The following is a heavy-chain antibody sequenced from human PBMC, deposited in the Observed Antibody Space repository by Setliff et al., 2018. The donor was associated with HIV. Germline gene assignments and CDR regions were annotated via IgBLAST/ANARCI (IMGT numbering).Heavy chain of an antibody. J-gene: IGHJ3*01. CDR2: IYYSGTT. V-gene: IGHV4-39*02. CDR3: ARELDNSDNSDPFDV. CDR1: GDSIRNSRDY. D-gene: IGHD4-4*01. Sequence: PSETLPLTCSVSGDSIRNSRDYWGWIRQPPGKGLEWIGNIYYSGTTYYSPSLNSRVTISVDRSRNHFSLRLSAVTAADTAVYYCARELDNSDNSDPFDVWGQGTMVTVSS.